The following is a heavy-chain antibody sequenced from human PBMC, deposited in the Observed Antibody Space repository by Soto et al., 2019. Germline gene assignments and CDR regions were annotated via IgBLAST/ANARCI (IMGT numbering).Heavy chain of an antibody. V-gene: IGHV1-24*01. D-gene: IGHD3-3*01. J-gene: IGHJ3*02. CDR1: GYTLTELS. Sequence: QVQLVQSGAEVKKPGASVKVSCKVSGYTLTELSMHWVRQAPGKGLEWMGGFDPEDGETIYAQKFQGRVTMTEDTSTDTAYMELSSLRSEDTAVYYCRIYDFCSGGGLDAFDIWGQGTMVTVSS. CDR3: RIYDFCSGGGLDAFDI. CDR2: FDPEDGET.